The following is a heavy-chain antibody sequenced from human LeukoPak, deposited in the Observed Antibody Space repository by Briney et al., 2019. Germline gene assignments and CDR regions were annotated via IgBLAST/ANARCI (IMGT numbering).Heavy chain of an antibody. CDR3: ANGYCSSTSCYTAPDY. J-gene: IGHJ4*02. D-gene: IGHD2-2*02. CDR1: GFTFDDYA. V-gene: IGHV3-23*01. CDR2: ISGSGGST. Sequence: GGSLRLSCAASGFTFDDYAMHWVRQAPGKGLEWVSVISGSGGSTYYADSVKGRFTISRDNSKNTLYLQMNSLRAEDTAVYYCANGYCSSTSCYTAPDYWGQGTLVTVSS.